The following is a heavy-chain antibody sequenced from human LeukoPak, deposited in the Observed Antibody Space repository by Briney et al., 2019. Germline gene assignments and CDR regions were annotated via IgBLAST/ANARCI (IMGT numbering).Heavy chain of an antibody. D-gene: IGHD4/OR15-4a*01. Sequence: PGGSLRLSCAASGFTFSIYGMHWVRQAPGKGLEWVAFIRYDGSNKDYADSVKGRFTISRDNSKNTLYLQMNSLRAEDTAVYYCARRAGAYSHPYDYWGQGTLVTVSS. J-gene: IGHJ4*02. CDR1: GFTFSIYG. CDR2: IRYDGSNK. V-gene: IGHV3-30*02. CDR3: ARRAGAYSHPYDY.